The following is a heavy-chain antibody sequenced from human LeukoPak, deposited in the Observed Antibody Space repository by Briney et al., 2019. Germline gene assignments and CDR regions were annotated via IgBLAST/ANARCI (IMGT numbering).Heavy chain of an antibody. CDR2: VYHSGST. V-gene: IGHV4-34*01. CDR3: ARGPYSYDSSGAFDI. Sequence: PSETLSLTCAVYGVSFSGYYWSWIRQPPGKGLEWIGEVYHSGSTNYNPSLKSRVTISVHTSKNQFSLKLSSVTAADTAVYFCARGPYSYDSSGAFDIWGQGTMVTVSS. CDR1: GVSFSGYY. D-gene: IGHD3-22*01. J-gene: IGHJ3*02.